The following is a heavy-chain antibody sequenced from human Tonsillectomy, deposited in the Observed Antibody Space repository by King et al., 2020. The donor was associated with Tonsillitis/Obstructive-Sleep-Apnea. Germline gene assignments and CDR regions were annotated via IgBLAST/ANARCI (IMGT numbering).Heavy chain of an antibody. CDR2: IYPDDSDS. Sequence: VQLVQSGAEVKKPGASLKISCQGSGYSFTNHWIGWVRQMPGKGLEWMGIIYPDDSDSRYSPSFQGQVTFSADKSINTVYLQWGSLKTSDTAIYFCARDSRSVVDNWYFDLWGRGTLVTVYS. CDR1: GYSFTNHW. V-gene: IGHV5-51*03. D-gene: IGHD3-22*01. CDR3: ARDSRSVVDNWYFDL. J-gene: IGHJ2*01.